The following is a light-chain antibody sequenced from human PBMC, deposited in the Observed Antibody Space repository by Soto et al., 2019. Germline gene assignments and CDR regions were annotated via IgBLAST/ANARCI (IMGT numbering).Light chain of an antibody. CDR1: QSVSSSY. J-gene: IGKJ5*01. V-gene: IGKV3-20*01. CDR2: GAS. Sequence: EIVLTQAPGTLSLSPGERATLSCRASQSVSSSYLAWYQQKPGQAPRLLIYGASSRATGIPDRFSGSGSGTDFTLTISRLEPEDFAVYYCQQYGRFTFGQGTRLEIK. CDR3: QQYGRFT.